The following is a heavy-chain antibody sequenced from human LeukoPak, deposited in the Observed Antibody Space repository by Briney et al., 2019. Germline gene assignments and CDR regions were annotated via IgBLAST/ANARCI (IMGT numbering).Heavy chain of an antibody. CDR3: ARSQSSSWYIMSFAP. CDR2: ILLKFGTT. D-gene: IGHD6-13*01. V-gene: IGHV1-69*13. CDR1: GDTFSNNA. Sequence: SVKVSCKTCGDTFSNNALHWVRQAPGQGLEWMGGILLKFGTTQYSGKFQDRVTITADASTTTAYMELSSLTSKDTAMYYCARSQSSSWYIMSFAPWGQGTLVIVSS. J-gene: IGHJ5*02.